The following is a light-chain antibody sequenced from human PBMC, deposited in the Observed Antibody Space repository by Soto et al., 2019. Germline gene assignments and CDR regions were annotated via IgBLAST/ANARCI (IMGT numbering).Light chain of an antibody. CDR3: QQYNNWPIT. CDR2: AAS. J-gene: IGKJ5*01. V-gene: IGKV1-39*01. CDR1: QSISSY. Sequence: DIQLTQSPSSLSASLGDRVTITCRASQSISSYLNWYQQKPGKAPKLLIYAASSLQSGVPARFSGSGSGTEFTLTISSLQSEDFEVYYCQQYNNWPITFGQGTRLEIK.